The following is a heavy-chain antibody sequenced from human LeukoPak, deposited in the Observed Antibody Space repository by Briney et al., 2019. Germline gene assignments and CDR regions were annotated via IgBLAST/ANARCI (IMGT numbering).Heavy chain of an antibody. D-gene: IGHD3-10*02. CDR2: ISSSGSTI. V-gene: IGHV3-48*03. CDR3: AELGITMIGGV. CDR1: GFTFSSYE. J-gene: IGHJ6*04. Sequence: GGSLRLSCAASGFTFSSYEMNWVRQTPGKGLEWVSYISSSGSTIYYADSVEGRFTISRDNAKNSLYLQMNSLRAEDTAVYYCAELGITMIGGVWGKGTTVTISS.